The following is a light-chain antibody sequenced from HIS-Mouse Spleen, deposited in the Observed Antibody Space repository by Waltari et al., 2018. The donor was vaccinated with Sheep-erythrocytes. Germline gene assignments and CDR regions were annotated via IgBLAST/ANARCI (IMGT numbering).Light chain of an antibody. Sequence: QSALTQPRSVSGSPGQPVTISCPGTSSDVGGYNYVSWYQQHPGKAPKLMIYDVSKRPSGVPDRFSGSKSGNTAFLTISGLQADDEADYYCCSYAGSYNHVFATGTKVTVL. J-gene: IGLJ1*01. CDR2: DVS. V-gene: IGLV2-11*01. CDR1: SSDVGGYNY. CDR3: CSYAGSYNHV.